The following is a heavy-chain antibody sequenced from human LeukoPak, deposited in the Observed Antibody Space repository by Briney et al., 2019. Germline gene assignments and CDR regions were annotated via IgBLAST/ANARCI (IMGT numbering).Heavy chain of an antibody. J-gene: IGHJ4*02. D-gene: IGHD5-12*01. CDR1: GFTFSRYS. CDR2: MSCSSGLI. Sequence: PGGSLSLSCGASGFTFSRYSMSWVRQAPGKGQEWVSSMSCSSGLIYYGDSVKGRFTVSRDDAESSLYVLMNNLKDEDTAVYYCARFGYSGWNLENWGQGTLVTV. V-gene: IGHV3-21*06. CDR3: ARFGYSGWNLEN.